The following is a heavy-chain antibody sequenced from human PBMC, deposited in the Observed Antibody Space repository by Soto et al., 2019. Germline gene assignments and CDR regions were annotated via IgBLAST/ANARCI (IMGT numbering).Heavy chain of an antibody. CDR3: AREVGDSSGYDAFDI. D-gene: IGHD3-22*01. V-gene: IGHV1-69*06. J-gene: IGHJ3*02. Sequence: SVKVACKASGGTFCSYAISWVRQAPGQGLEWMGGIIPIFGTANYAQKFQGRVTITADKSTSTAYMELSSLRSEDTAVYYCAREVGDSSGYDAFDIWGQGTMVTVSS. CDR2: IIPIFGTA. CDR1: GGTFCSYA.